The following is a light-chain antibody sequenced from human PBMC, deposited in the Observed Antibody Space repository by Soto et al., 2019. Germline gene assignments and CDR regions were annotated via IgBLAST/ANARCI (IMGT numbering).Light chain of an antibody. CDR1: NIGSKS. V-gene: IGLV3-21*02. CDR2: DDS. CDR3: QVWDSSSDHYV. J-gene: IGLJ1*01. Sequence: SYELTQPPSVSVAPGQTARMTCGGNNIGSKSVNWYQQKTGQAPVLVVCDDSVRPSGIPERFSGSNSGNTATLAISTVEAGDEADYYCQVWDSSSDHYVFGAGTKLTVL.